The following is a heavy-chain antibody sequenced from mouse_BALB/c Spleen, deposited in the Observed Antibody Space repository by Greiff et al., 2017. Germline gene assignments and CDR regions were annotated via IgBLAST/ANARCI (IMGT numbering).Heavy chain of an antibody. J-gene: IGHJ4*01. Sequence: EVKVVESGPELVKPGASVKVSCKASGYSFTDYNMYWVKQSHGKSLEWIGYIDPYNGGTSYNQKFKGKATLTVDKSSSTAFMHLNSLTSEDSAVYYCARAVNCYGSSSYAMDYWGQGTSVTVSS. V-gene: IGHV1S135*01. CDR2: IDPYNGGT. CDR1: GYSFTDYN. CDR3: ARAVNCYGSSSYAMDY. D-gene: IGHD1-1*01.